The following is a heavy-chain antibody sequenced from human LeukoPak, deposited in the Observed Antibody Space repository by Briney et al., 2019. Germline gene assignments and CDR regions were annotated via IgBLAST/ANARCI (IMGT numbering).Heavy chain of an antibody. D-gene: IGHD6-19*01. CDR2: INHSGST. CDR3: ARSGYIAVAGDFDY. Sequence: KPSETLSLTCAVYGGSFSGYYWSWIRQPPGKGLEWIGEINHSGSTNYNPSLKSRVTISVDTSKNQFSLKLSSVTAADTAVYYCARSGYIAVAGDFDYWGQGTLVTVSS. V-gene: IGHV4-34*01. J-gene: IGHJ4*02. CDR1: GGSFSGYY.